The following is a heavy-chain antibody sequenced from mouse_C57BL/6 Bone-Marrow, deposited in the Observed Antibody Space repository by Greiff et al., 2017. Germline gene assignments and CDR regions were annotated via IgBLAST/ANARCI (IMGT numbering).Heavy chain of an antibody. Sequence: VQLQQSGAELVRPGASVKLSCTASGFNIKDDYMHWVKQRPEQGLEWIGWIDPGIGDTEYASKFQGMATITADTTTNTAFLQLSSLTSEDTAAYYSTAINYDYLDYWGQGTTLTVSS. D-gene: IGHD2-4*01. J-gene: IGHJ2*01. CDR2: IDPGIGDT. V-gene: IGHV14-4*01. CDR3: TAINYDYLDY. CDR1: GFNIKDDY.